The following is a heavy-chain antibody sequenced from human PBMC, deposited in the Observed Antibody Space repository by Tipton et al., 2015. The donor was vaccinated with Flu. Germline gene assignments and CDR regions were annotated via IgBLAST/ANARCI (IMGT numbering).Heavy chain of an antibody. V-gene: IGHV4-59*01. CDR1: GVSISSYY. J-gene: IGHJ5*02. Sequence: VKPSETLSLTCTVSGVSISSYYWSWVRQSPGKGLEWIGYIDKSGNTNYNPSLKSRVTIVLDTSKNQFSLKLTSVTAADTAVYYCARDSMVRGTIGPWGQGTLVTVSS. CDR3: ARDSMVRGTIGP. D-gene: IGHD3-10*01. CDR2: IDKSGNT.